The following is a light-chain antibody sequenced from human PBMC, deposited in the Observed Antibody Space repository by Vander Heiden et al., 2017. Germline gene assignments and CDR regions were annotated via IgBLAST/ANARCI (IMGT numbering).Light chain of an antibody. V-gene: IGKV3-11*01. Sequence: ELVLTQSPATLSLSPGQRATLSCRASQSVSTYLAWYQQKPGQAPRLLMYDASNRATGIPARFSGSGSGTDFTLTISSLEPEDSAVYYCQQRSNGGFTFGPGTKVDIK. CDR3: QQRSNGGFT. CDR1: QSVSTY. J-gene: IGKJ3*01. CDR2: DAS.